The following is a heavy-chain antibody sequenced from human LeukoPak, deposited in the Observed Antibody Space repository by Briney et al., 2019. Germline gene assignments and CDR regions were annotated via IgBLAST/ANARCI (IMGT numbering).Heavy chain of an antibody. J-gene: IGHJ4*02. CDR2: ISGSGGST. Sequence: GGSLRLSCAASGFTFSSYAMSWVRQAPGKGLEWVSAISGSGGSTYYADSVKGRFTISRDNSKNTLYLQMNSLRAGDTAVYYCAKASITIFGVVIADPSYYFDYWGQGTLVTVSS. CDR3: AKASITIFGVVIADPSYYFDY. CDR1: GFTFSSYA. V-gene: IGHV3-23*01. D-gene: IGHD3-3*01.